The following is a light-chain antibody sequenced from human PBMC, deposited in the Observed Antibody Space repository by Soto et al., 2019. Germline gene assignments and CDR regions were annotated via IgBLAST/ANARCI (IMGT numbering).Light chain of an antibody. V-gene: IGLV2-14*03. CDR2: EVS. Sequence: QSVLTQPASVSGSPGLSMTISCTGTSSDVGAYDFVSWYQQHPDKAPKLMIYEVSNRPSGVSNRFSGSKSVNAATLTISGLQAEDEADYYCSSYTSSSTRVFGTGTKVTVL. J-gene: IGLJ1*01. CDR1: SSDVGAYDF. CDR3: SSYTSSSTRV.